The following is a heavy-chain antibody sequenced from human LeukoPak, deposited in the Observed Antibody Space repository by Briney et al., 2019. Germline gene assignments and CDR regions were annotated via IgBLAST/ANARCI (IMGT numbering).Heavy chain of an antibody. D-gene: IGHD3-16*01. CDR3: ARSGLSGEGQSDY. CDR2: IYSSGST. V-gene: IGHV4-4*09. J-gene: IGHJ4*02. Sequence: SETLSLTCTVSGGSISSYFWSWIRQPPGKGLEWIGYIYSSGSTDYNPSLKSRVTISVDTSKNQFSLKLSSVTAADTAVYYCARSGLSGEGQSDYWGQGTLVTASS. CDR1: GGSISSYF.